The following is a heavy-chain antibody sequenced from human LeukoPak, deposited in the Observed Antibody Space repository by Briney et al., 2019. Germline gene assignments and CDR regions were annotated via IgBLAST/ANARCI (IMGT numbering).Heavy chain of an antibody. D-gene: IGHD4-17*01. Sequence: GSLRLSCAASGFTFSSYGMHWVRQAPGKGLEWVAVIWYDGSNKYYADSVKGRFTISRDNSKNTLYLQMNSLRAEDTAVYYCVMTTASYYYYGMDVWGQGTTVTVSS. J-gene: IGHJ6*02. CDR1: GFTFSSYG. V-gene: IGHV3-33*01. CDR3: VMTTASYYYYGMDV. CDR2: IWYDGSNK.